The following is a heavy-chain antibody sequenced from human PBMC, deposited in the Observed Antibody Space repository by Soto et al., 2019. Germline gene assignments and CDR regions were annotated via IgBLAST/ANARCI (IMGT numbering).Heavy chain of an antibody. CDR1: GYTFSSYY. CDR3: ARDVIAPPNYFDP. Sequence: QVQLVQSGAEVKRPGASVRLFCKASGYTFSSYYIHWVRQAPGQGLEWMGMVNPSTGAAPYAQKFQGRLTLTRDMSTRTVFMELNSLRSDDTAVYYCARDVIAPPNYFDPWGQGTLVTVSS. V-gene: IGHV1-46*01. J-gene: IGHJ5*02. CDR2: VNPSTGAA. D-gene: IGHD4-4*01.